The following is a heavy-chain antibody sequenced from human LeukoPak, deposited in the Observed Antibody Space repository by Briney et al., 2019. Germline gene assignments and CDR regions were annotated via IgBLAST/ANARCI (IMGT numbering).Heavy chain of an antibody. Sequence: GSLRLSCAASGFTFSSYGMHWVRQAPGKGLEWVAVISFDGSNKYYADSVKGRFTISRDNSKNTVYLQMNSLRAEDTAVYYCATQQRTRYDVKYYFDNWGQGTPVTVSS. CDR3: ATQQRTRYDVKYYFDN. CDR2: ISFDGSNK. CDR1: GFTFSSYG. V-gene: IGHV3-30*03. J-gene: IGHJ4*02. D-gene: IGHD1/OR15-1a*01.